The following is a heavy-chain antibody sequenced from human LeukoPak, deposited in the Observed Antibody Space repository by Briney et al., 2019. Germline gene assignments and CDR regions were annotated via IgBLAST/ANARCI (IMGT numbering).Heavy chain of an antibody. D-gene: IGHD4-17*01. CDR2: ISSSGSTI. Sequence: GGSLRLSCAASGFTFSDYYMSWIRQAPGKGLEWVSYISSSGSTIYYADSVKGRFTISRDNAKNSLYLQMNSPRAEDTAVYYCATEDDYGDYVSWFDPWGQGTLVTVSS. J-gene: IGHJ5*02. CDR3: ATEDDYGDYVSWFDP. V-gene: IGHV3-11*04. CDR1: GFTFSDYY.